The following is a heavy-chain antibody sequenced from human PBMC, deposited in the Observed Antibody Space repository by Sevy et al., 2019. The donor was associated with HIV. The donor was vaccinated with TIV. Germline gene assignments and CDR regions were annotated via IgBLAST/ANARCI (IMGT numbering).Heavy chain of an antibody. CDR3: ARPRANYVDHYFFYAMDV. Sequence: PGGSLRLSCAASGFALSNYYAMHWVRQAPGKGLEWVALISYDGSDKYYADSVKGRFTISRDNFKNTLYLQMNSLTTEDTAVYYCARPRANYVDHYFFYAMDVWGQRTTVTVSS. V-gene: IGHV3-30-3*01. CDR2: ISYDGSDK. D-gene: IGHD4-17*01. J-gene: IGHJ6*02. CDR1: GFALSNYYA.